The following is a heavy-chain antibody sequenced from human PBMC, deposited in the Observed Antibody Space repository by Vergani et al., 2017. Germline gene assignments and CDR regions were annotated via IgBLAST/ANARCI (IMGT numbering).Heavy chain of an antibody. V-gene: IGHV3-23*01. D-gene: IGHD6-13*01. CDR1: GFTFSSYA. Sequence: EVQLLESGGGLVQPGGSLRLSCAASGFTFSSYAMSWVRQAPGKGLEWVSAISGSGGSTYYADSVKGRFTISRDNSKTTLYLQMNSLRAEDTAVYYCSRDPASYSSSWYDENYYYGMDVWGQGTTVTVSS. J-gene: IGHJ6*02. CDR3: SRDPASYSSSWYDENYYYGMDV. CDR2: ISGSGGST.